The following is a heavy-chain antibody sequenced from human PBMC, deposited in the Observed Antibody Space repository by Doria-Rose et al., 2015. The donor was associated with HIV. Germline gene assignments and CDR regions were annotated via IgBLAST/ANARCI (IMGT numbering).Heavy chain of an antibody. D-gene: IGHD6-13*01. Sequence: QVTSKEPGPVLVKPTETLTLTCTVSGVSLSSPGMGVSWIRQPPGKALEWLANIFSDDERSYKTSPKSRLTISRGTSKSQVVLTMTDMDPVDTATYYCARIKSSRWYHKYYFDFWGQGTLVIVSA. CDR2: IFSDDER. J-gene: IGHJ4*02. CDR3: ARIKSSRWYHKYYFDF. CDR1: GVSLSSPGMG. V-gene: IGHV2-26*01.